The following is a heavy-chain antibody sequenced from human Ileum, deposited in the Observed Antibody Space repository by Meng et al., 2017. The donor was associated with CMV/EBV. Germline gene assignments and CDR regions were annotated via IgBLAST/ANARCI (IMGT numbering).Heavy chain of an antibody. CDR3: ARDRCRNAACYNFDS. CDR2: ITNSGGVI. D-gene: IGHD5-24*01. Sequence: GESLKISCAASGFTFSDYSINWVRQAPGKGLEWVSYITNSGGVIYYADSVKGRFTISRDNAKSSLYLQMNSLRAEDTAVYYCARDRCRNAACYNFDSWGQGTLVTVSS. J-gene: IGHJ4*02. CDR1: GFTFSDYS. V-gene: IGHV3-48*04.